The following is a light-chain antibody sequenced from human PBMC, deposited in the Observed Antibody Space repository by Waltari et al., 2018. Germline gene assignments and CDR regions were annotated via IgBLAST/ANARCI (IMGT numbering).Light chain of an antibody. CDR1: RRDVGGYNF. CDR3: SSYAGSGNLL. V-gene: IGLV2-8*01. Sequence: QSALTQPPSASGSPGQSVTISCTGTRRDVGGYNFVSWYQQHPGKAPKLMIYEVTKRPSGVPNRFSGSKSDNTASLTVSGLQAEDEADYYCSSYAGSGNLLFGGGTKLTVL. J-gene: IGLJ2*01. CDR2: EVT.